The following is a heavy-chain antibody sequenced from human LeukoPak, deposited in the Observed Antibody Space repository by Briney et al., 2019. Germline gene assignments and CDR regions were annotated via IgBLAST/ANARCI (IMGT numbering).Heavy chain of an antibody. V-gene: IGHV3-33*01. CDR1: GFTFSNSG. CDR2: IWYDGSNE. J-gene: IGHJ3*01. D-gene: IGHD3-10*02. CDR3: AREISMFVNAFDL. Sequence: GGSLRLSRAASGFTFSNSGMHGVRQAPGKGLEGVAVIWYDGSNEYYADAVKGRFIISRGNSKNTVHLQMNSLRVEDTSVYYCAREISMFVNAFDLWGQGTLVAVSS.